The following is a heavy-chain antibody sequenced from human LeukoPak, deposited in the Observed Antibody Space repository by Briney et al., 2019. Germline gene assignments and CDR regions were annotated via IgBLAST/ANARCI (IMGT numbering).Heavy chain of an antibody. V-gene: IGHV1-69*13. CDR3: ARDGYCSSTSCSNSGFDY. Sequence: ASVKVSCKASGGTFSSYAISWVRQAPGQGLEWMGGIIPIFGTANYAQKFQGRVAITADESTSTAYMELSSLRSEDTAVYYCARDGYCSSTSCSNSGFDYWGQGTLVTVSS. CDR1: GGTFSSYA. D-gene: IGHD2-2*03. J-gene: IGHJ4*02. CDR2: IIPIFGTA.